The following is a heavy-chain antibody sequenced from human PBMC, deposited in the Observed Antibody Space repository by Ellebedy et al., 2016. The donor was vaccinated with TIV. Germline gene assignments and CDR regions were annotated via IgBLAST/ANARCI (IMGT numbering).Heavy chain of an antibody. J-gene: IGHJ6*02. V-gene: IGHV3-7*01. CDR1: GSTFSSYW. D-gene: IGHD3-10*01. CDR2: IKQDGRDK. Sequence: PGGSLRLSCADSGSTFSSYWMTWVRQPPGKGLEWVANIKQDGRDKYYVDSVRGRFTSSRDDAKNSLYLQMNSLRAEDTAVYYCARGRVVRGVISYYYGMDVWGQGTTVTVSS. CDR3: ARGRVVRGVISYYYGMDV.